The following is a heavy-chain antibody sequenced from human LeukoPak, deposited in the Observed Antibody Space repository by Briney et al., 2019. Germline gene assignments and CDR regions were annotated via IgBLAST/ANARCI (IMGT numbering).Heavy chain of an antibody. J-gene: IGHJ3*02. V-gene: IGHV4-4*07. D-gene: IGHD2-2*01. Sequence: SETLSLTCTVSGGSISSYYWSWIRQPAGKGLEWIGRIYTSGSTNYNPSLKSRVTISVDTSKNQFSLKLSSVTAADTAVYYCARRSRMIVVVPAAMSRGAFDIWGQGTMVTVSS. CDR1: GGSISSYY. CDR3: ARRSRMIVVVPAAMSRGAFDI. CDR2: IYTSGST.